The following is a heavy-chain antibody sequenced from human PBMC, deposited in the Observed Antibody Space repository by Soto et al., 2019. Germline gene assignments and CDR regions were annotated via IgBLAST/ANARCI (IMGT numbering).Heavy chain of an antibody. CDR2: ISPGSRYP. D-gene: IGHD2-15*01. Sequence: GGSLRLSCAGSGFTFGDSYMSWIRQAPGKGLEWLSYISPGSRYPAYADSVEGRFTISRDNAKRSLYLQMMSLTAEDTAIYYCVRGGGGGLFDPWGQGTMVTVSS. J-gene: IGHJ5*02. CDR3: VRGGGGGLFDP. CDR1: GFTFGDSY. V-gene: IGHV3-11*06.